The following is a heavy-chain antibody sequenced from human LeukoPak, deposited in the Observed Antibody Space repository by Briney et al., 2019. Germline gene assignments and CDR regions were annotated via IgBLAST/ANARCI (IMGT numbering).Heavy chain of an antibody. CDR3: VRVDHKLLVGWFAP. Sequence: GRSLRLSCTASGFTFSDYAMNWVRQAPGQGLEWVSSISGTGSYKHYVDSVKGRFTISRDNAQDSLYLQMDDLRVEDTAVYYCVRVDHKLLVGWFAPWGQGALVTVSS. V-gene: IGHV3-21*01. J-gene: IGHJ5*02. CDR2: ISGTGSYK. CDR1: GFTFSDYA. D-gene: IGHD1-26*01.